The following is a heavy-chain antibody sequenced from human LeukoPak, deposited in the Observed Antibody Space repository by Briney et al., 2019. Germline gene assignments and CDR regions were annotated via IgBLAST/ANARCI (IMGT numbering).Heavy chain of an antibody. D-gene: IGHD5-12*01. V-gene: IGHV3-43D*03. Sequence: GGSLRLSCAASGFTFDDYAMHWVRQAPGKGLEWVSLISWDGGSTYYADSVKGRFTISRDNSKNSLYLQMNSLRAEDTALYYCAKALVATIPTPMIDYWGQGTLVTVSS. J-gene: IGHJ4*02. CDR3: AKALVATIPTPMIDY. CDR1: GFTFDDYA. CDR2: ISWDGGST.